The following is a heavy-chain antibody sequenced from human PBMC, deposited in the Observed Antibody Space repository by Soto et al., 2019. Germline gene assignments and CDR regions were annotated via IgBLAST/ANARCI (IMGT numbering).Heavy chain of an antibody. CDR3: VRSMIIVVRLIGLDY. D-gene: IGHD3-22*01. V-gene: IGHV3-30-3*01. J-gene: IGHJ4*02. Sequence: PGGSLRLSCGASGFTFRSYAMHWVRQTPGKGLEWVAVISYDGSNKHYADSMKGRFSISRDNAKNMLYLQMDSLSSEDTAVYYCVRSMIIVVRLIGLDYWGQGTLVTVSS. CDR2: ISYDGSNK. CDR1: GFTFRSYA.